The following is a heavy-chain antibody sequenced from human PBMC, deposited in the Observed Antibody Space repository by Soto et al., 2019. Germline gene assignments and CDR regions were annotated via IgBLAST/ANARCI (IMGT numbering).Heavy chain of an antibody. J-gene: IGHJ5*02. V-gene: IGHV4-38-2*01. CDR1: GYSISSGYY. D-gene: IGHD6-13*01. CDR2: IYHSGNT. CDR3: ARVSSSWPYNWFDP. Sequence: SETLSLTCVVSGYSISSGYYWGWIRQPPGKGLEWIASIYHSGNTFYNPSLKSRVSISLDTSKNQFSLNLNSVTAADTAVYYCARVSSSWPYNWFDPWGQGTLVTVSS.